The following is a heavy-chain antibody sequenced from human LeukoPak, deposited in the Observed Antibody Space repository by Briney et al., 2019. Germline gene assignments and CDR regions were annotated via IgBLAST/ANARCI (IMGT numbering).Heavy chain of an antibody. D-gene: IGHD2-2*01. J-gene: IGHJ3*02. Sequence: GGSLRLSCAASGFTFRSYAMTWVRQAPGKGLEWVSVIYSGGSTYYADSVKGRFTISRDNSKNTLYLQMNSLRAEDTAVYDCSLGYCSSTSCYGPGPYDAFDIWGQGTMVTVSS. CDR1: GFTFRSYA. CDR2: IYSGGST. V-gene: IGHV3-66*02. CDR3: SLGYCSSTSCYGPGPYDAFDI.